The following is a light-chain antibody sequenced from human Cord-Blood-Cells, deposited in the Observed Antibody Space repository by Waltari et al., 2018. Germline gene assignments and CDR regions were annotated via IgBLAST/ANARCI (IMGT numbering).Light chain of an antibody. CDR2: EVS. Sequence: QSALTQPASVSGSPGQSITISCTGTSSDVGSYNLVSWYQQHPGKTPKLMVYEVSKRPSRVSNRSSGSKAGNTASLTISGIQAEDEADYCCCSYAGIYVFGTGTKVTVL. V-gene: IGLV2-23*02. CDR3: CSYAGIYV. CDR1: SSDVGSYNL. J-gene: IGLJ1*01.